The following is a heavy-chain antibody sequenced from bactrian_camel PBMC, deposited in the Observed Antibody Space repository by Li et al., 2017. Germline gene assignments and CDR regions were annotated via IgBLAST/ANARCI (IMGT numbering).Heavy chain of an antibody. J-gene: IGHJ4*01. V-gene: IGHV3S53*01. D-gene: IGHD4*01. CDR1: KNTFVNYC. CDR2: ITIWGIT. Sequence: HVQLVESGGGSVQSGGSLRLSCVASKNTFVNYCMAWVRQAPGKEREWVSRITIWGITSYSGSVQGRFTISQDNAKNTLYLQMNALKTEDTAVYHCAAPGYASDYCWGAQGTQVTVS. CDR3: AAPGYASDYCW.